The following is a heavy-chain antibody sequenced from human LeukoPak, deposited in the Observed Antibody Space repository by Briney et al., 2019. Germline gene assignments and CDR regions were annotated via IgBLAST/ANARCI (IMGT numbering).Heavy chain of an antibody. CDR2: ISAYNGNT. V-gene: IGHV1-18*01. CDR3: AREGVDTAMVPNYDY. Sequence: ASVKVSCKASGYTFTSYGISWVRQAPGQGLEWMGWISAYNGNTNYAQKLQGRVTMTTDTSTSTAYMEPRSLRSDDTAVYYCAREGVDTAMVPNYDYWGQGTLVTVSS. D-gene: IGHD5-18*01. CDR1: GYTFTSYG. J-gene: IGHJ4*02.